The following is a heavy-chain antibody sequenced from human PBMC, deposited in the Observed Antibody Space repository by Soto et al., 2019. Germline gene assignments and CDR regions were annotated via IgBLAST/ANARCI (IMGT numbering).Heavy chain of an antibody. Sequence: QLQLQESGPGLVKPSETLSLTCTVSGGAINSRNNYWGWIRQPPGKGLEWIGSIYYNGFTYYNPSLKSRITLSVDASKSQFSLKMNSVTAADTAVYYCARQDDFWSSSGHFDTWGQGTLVTVSS. D-gene: IGHD3-3*01. V-gene: IGHV4-39*01. CDR3: ARQDDFWSSSGHFDT. CDR1: GGAINSRNNY. J-gene: IGHJ4*02. CDR2: IYYNGFT.